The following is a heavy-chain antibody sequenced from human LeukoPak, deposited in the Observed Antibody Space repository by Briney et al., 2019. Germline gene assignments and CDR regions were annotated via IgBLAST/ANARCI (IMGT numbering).Heavy chain of an antibody. CDR2: TRPDGSNK. D-gene: IGHD3-3*01. CDR3: AKDWSTDWSNWFDS. J-gene: IGHJ5*01. Sequence: GGTLRLSCAASGFTFSSYGMHWVRQAPGKGLEWVAFTRPDGSNKHYGDSVQGRFTISRDNSRNTLYLQMNSLRVEDTAMYYCAKDWSTDWSNWFDSWGPGSLVTVSS. CDR1: GFTFSSYG. V-gene: IGHV3-30*02.